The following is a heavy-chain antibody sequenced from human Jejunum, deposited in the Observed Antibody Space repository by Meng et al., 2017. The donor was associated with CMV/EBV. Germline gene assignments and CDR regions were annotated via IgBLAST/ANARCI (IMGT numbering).Heavy chain of an antibody. Sequence: DSVSSKSAAWNWIRQSPSRGLEWLGRIYYRSQWYSDYAVSVRGRISINSDTSRNQFSLHLSSVTPEDTAIYYCSRNEFERMIHWFDPWGQGTLVTVSS. V-gene: IGHV6-1*01. CDR1: DSVSSKSAA. J-gene: IGHJ5*02. CDR2: IYYRSQWYS. CDR3: SRNEFERMIHWFDP. D-gene: IGHD3-22*01.